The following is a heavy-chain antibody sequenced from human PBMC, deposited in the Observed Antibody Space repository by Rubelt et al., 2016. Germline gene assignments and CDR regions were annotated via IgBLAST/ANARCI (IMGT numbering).Heavy chain of an antibody. CDR1: GYTFTSYG. D-gene: IGHD5-12*01. CDR2: ISAYNGNT. CDR3: ARERRGYSGYEDFDY. J-gene: IGHJ4*02. Sequence: QVQLVQSGAEVKKPGASVKVSCKASGYTFTSYGISWVRQAPGQGLEWMGWISAYNGNTNYARKLQGRVTMTTDTSTSTAYMGLRSLRSDDTAVYYCARERRGYSGYEDFDYWGQGTLVTVSS. V-gene: IGHV1-18*01.